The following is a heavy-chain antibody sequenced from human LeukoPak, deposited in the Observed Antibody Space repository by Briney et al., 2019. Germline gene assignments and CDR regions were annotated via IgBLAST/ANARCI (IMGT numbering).Heavy chain of an antibody. Sequence: SETLSLTCAVYGGSFSGYYWSWIRQPPGKGLEWIGEINQSGSTNYNPSLKSRVTISVDTSKNQFPLKLSSVTAADTAVYYCAGRRCSGGSCYSDYWGQGTLVTVSS. CDR1: GGSFSGYY. CDR3: AGRRCSGGSCYSDY. D-gene: IGHD2-15*01. CDR2: INQSGST. J-gene: IGHJ4*02. V-gene: IGHV4-34*01.